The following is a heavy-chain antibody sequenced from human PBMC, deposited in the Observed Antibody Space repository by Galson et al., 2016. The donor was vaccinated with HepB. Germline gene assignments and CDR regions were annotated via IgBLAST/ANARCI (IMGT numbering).Heavy chain of an antibody. CDR1: GFTFSGYT. CDR2: ISSSSSYI. D-gene: IGHD3-3*01. J-gene: IGHJ4*02. V-gene: IGHV3-21*01. CDR3: ARDLERSTSFGMVTAPGY. Sequence: SLRLSCAASGFTFSGYTMNWVRQAPGKGLEWVSCISSSSSYIYYADAVKGRSTISRDNAKNSLYLQMNSLRAEDTAMYYCARDLERSTSFGMVTAPGYWGQGTLVTVSS.